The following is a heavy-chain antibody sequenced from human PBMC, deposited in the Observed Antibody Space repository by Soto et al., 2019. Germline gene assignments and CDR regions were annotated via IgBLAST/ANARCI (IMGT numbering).Heavy chain of an antibody. Sequence: QLQLQESGPGLVKPSETLSLTCTVSGGSISSSSYYWGWIRQPPGKGLEWIGSIYYSGSTYYNPSLKSRVTISVDTSKNQFSLKLSSVTAADTAVYYCARRGGVGEGLYYFDYWGQGTLVTVSS. J-gene: IGHJ4*02. CDR1: GGSISSSSYY. D-gene: IGHD3-10*01. CDR2: IYYSGST. V-gene: IGHV4-39*01. CDR3: ARRGGVGEGLYYFDY.